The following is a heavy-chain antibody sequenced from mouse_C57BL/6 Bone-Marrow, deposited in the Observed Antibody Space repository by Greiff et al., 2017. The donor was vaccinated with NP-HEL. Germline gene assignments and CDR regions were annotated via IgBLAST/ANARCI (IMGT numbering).Heavy chain of an antibody. D-gene: IGHD1-1*01. Sequence: QVQLQQSGAELVRPGASVKLSCKASGYTFTDYYINWVKQRPGQGLEWIARIYPGSGNTYYNEKFKGTATLTAEKSSSTAYMQLSSLTSEDSAVYFCARASYGSSLHWYFDVWGTGTTVTVSS. CDR3: ARASYGSSLHWYFDV. J-gene: IGHJ1*03. V-gene: IGHV1-76*01. CDR1: GYTFTDYY. CDR2: IYPGSGNT.